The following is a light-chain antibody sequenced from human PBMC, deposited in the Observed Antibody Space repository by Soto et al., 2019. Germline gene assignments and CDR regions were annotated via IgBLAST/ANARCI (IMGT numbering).Light chain of an antibody. CDR2: AAS. J-gene: IGKJ1*01. CDR3: QQYNNWPWM. CDR1: QSVSSN. Sequence: EFVMTQSPATLSVSAGERATLSCRASQSVSSNLAWYQQKLGQAPRLLIYAASTRATGIPARFSGSGSGTEFTLTISRLQSEDFAVYYCQQYNNWPWMFGPGTKVEIK. V-gene: IGKV3-15*01.